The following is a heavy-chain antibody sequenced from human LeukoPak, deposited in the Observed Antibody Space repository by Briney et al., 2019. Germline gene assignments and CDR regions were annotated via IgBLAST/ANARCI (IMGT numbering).Heavy chain of an antibody. CDR3: VRGTNDWTGIDY. CDR2: INPDGSST. Sequence: GGSLRLSCAASGFTLSNSWMHWVRQAPGKGLVWVSRINPDGSSTDYADPVKGRFTISRDNARNTLYLQMNSLRVEDTAIYYCVRGTNDWTGIDYWGQGTLVTVSS. CDR1: GFTLSNSW. V-gene: IGHV3-74*01. J-gene: IGHJ4*02. D-gene: IGHD2-8*01.